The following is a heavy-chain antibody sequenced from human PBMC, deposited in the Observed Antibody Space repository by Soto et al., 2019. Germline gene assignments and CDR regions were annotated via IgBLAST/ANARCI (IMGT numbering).Heavy chain of an antibody. CDR3: AHKGPEDWPLDY. Sequence: QITLKESGPTLVRPTQTLTLTCAFSGFSLSTSGVGVGWIRQPPGKALEWLAVIYWDDSKHYSPSLRSRLTITNATSKSQVVLTMTNMDPMDPGTYYCAHKGPEDWPLDYWGQGTLVTVSS. CDR2: IYWDDSK. D-gene: IGHD3-9*01. J-gene: IGHJ4*02. CDR1: GFSLSTSGVG. V-gene: IGHV2-5*02.